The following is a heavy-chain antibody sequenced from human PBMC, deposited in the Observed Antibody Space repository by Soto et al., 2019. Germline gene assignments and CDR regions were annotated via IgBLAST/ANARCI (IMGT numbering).Heavy chain of an antibody. CDR1: GFTFSSYA. Sequence: GGSLRLSCAASGFTFSSYAMSWVRQTPGQGLEWVAAINDRGTSTWHADSVKGRFTISRDNSKNSLYLEINSLRAEDRAVYYCAKGSADGSPYYFDYWGQGTLVTVSS. V-gene: IGHV3-23*01. CDR3: AKGSADGSPYYFDY. D-gene: IGHD3-16*01. J-gene: IGHJ4*02. CDR2: INDRGTST.